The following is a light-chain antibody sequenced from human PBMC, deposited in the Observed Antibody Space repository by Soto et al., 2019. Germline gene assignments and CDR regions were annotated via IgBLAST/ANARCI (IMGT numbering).Light chain of an antibody. V-gene: IGKV3-11*01. J-gene: IGKJ3*01. Sequence: EIVLTQSPATLSLSPGERATLSCRASQSVSSYLAWYQQKPGQAPRLLIYDASNRATGIPARFSGSGSGTDFTPTISSLEPEDFAVYYCQRYGGSFRVFGPGTKVDI. CDR2: DAS. CDR3: QRYGGSFRV. CDR1: QSVSSY.